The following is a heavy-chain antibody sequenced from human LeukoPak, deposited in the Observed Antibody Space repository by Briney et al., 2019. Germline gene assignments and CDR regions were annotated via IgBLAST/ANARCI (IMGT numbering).Heavy chain of an antibody. CDR3: ARGFGTTVSLPYYYYYGMDV. Sequence: PSETLSLTCAVSGGSISSGGYSWSWIRQPPGKGLEWIGYIYHSGSTYYNPSLKSRVTISVDRSKNQFSLKLSSVTAADTAVHYCARGFGTTVSLPYYYYYGMDVWGQGTTVTVSS. V-gene: IGHV4-30-2*01. CDR2: IYHSGST. D-gene: IGHD4-17*01. J-gene: IGHJ6*02. CDR1: GGSISSGGYS.